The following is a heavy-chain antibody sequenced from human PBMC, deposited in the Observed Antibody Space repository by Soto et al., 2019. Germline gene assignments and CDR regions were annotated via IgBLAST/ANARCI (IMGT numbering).Heavy chain of an antibody. CDR2: ISYDGSNK. D-gene: IGHD5-18*01. CDR1: GFTFSSYA. V-gene: IGHV3-30-3*01. J-gene: IGHJ4*02. CDR3: AREWGQLWLILAY. Sequence: SLRLSCAASGFTFSSYAMHWVRQAPGKGLEWVAVISYDGSNKYYADSVKGRFTISRDNSKNTLYLQMNSLRAEDTAVFYCAREWGQLWLILAYWGQGTLVTVSS.